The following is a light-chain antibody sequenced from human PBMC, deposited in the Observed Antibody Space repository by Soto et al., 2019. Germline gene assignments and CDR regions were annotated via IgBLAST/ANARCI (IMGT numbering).Light chain of an antibody. V-gene: IGKV2-28*01. Sequence: DIVMTQSPLSLPVTPGEPASISCRSSQSLLDSNGYNYLDWYLQKSGQSPQLLIYLGSNRASGVPDRFSGSGSGTDFTLKISRVEAVDVGVYYCMQALQSPPTFGQGTKVEIK. CDR3: MQALQSPPT. CDR1: QSLLDSNGYNY. J-gene: IGKJ1*01. CDR2: LGS.